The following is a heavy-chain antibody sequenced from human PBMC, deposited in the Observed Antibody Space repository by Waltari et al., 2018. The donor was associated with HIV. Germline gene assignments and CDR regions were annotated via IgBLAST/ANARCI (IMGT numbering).Heavy chain of an antibody. CDR2: VYTSVSA. V-gene: IGHV4-61*02. D-gene: IGHD3-9*01. Sequence: QVQLQESGPGLVKPSQTLSLTCTVSGGSITSGDYYWTWIRQPAGKGLEWIGRVYTSVSANYIPSLRSRVTMSLDTSKNQFSLKLTSVTAADTVVYYCAMGLDILTGHYHWFLDVWGRGTLVTVSS. CDR1: GGSITSGDYY. CDR3: AMGLDILTGHYHWFLDV. J-gene: IGHJ2*01.